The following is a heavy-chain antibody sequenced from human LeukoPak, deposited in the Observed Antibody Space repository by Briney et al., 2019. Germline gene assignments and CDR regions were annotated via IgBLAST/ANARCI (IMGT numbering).Heavy chain of an antibody. CDR3: AAGSGWLCDS. Sequence: GGSLRLSCKLSGSTFSRYWMSWVRQAPGKGLEWVANIRQDGSEKKYVDSVKGRFTISRDNAKNSLYLQMNSLRAEDTAVYYCAAGSGWLCDSWGQGTLVTVSS. J-gene: IGHJ4*02. V-gene: IGHV3-7*01. CDR1: GSTFSRYW. D-gene: IGHD3-3*01. CDR2: IRQDGSEK.